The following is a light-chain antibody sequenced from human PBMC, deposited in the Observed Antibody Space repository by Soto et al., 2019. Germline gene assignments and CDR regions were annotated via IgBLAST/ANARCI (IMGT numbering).Light chain of an antibody. V-gene: IGKV3-20*01. CDR3: QQYGGSPPYT. J-gene: IGKJ2*01. Sequence: EIVLTQSPGTLSLYPGERATLSCRASQSVSSTYLAWYQHKPRQAPRLLIYGASSRATGIPDRFSGSGPGTHFPLTISIREIEDFALYYCQQYGGSPPYTFGQGTKLEIK. CDR1: QSVSSTY. CDR2: GAS.